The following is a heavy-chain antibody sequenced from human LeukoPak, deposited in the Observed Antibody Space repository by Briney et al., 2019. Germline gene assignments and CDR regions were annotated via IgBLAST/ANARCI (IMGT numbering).Heavy chain of an antibody. CDR2: INPSGGST. Sequence: GASVTVSCKASGYTFTSYYMHWVRQAPGQGLEWMGIINPSGGSTSYAQKFQGRVTMTRDTSTSTVYMELSSLRSEDTAVYYCARGSTVTTYYYYGMDVWGQGTTVTVSS. D-gene: IGHD4-17*01. J-gene: IGHJ6*02. CDR3: ARGSTVTTYYYYGMDV. V-gene: IGHV1-46*01. CDR1: GYTFTSYY.